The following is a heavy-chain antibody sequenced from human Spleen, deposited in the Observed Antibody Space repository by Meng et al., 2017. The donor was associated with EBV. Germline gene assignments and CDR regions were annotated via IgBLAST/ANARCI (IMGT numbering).Heavy chain of an antibody. CDR3: AKDLSGRFDP. CDR1: GFIFSGYG. D-gene: IGHD1-14*01. J-gene: IGHJ5*02. CDR2: IPSDASHNK. V-gene: IGHV3-30*18. Sequence: QVQLLEAGGGVVQPGRSLRLSCAASGFIFSGYGFHWVRQAPGKGPEWVAIIPSDASHNKYYADSVKGRFTISRDNSKNTLYLQMNSLKIEDTAVYYCAKDLSGRFDPWGQGTLVTVSS.